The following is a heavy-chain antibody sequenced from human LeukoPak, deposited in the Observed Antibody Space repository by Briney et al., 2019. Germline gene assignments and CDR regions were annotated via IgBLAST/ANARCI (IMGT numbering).Heavy chain of an antibody. D-gene: IGHD4-11*01. CDR2: IYASGST. J-gene: IGHJ4*02. Sequence: SETLSLTCTVSGGSISSYYWSWIRQPAGKGLEWIGRIYASGSTSYNPSLKSRVTMSVGTSKNQFSLKLSSVTAADTAVYYCASNGVTSGPFDYWGQGTLVTVSS. CDR3: ASNGVTSGPFDY. V-gene: IGHV4-4*07. CDR1: GGSISSYY.